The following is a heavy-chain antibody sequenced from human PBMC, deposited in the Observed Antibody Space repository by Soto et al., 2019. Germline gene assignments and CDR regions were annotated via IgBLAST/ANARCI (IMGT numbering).Heavy chain of an antibody. Sequence: QVQLVQSGAEVKKPGASVKVSCKASGYTFTKYGINWVRQAPGQGLEWMGWISADNGDTNYAQKFQGSVTMTTDTSTSTVYMELRSLISDDTAVYYCARGLAQPLGYWGQGTLVTVSS. CDR1: GYTFTKYG. CDR3: ARGLAQPLGY. V-gene: IGHV1-18*01. D-gene: IGHD2-2*01. J-gene: IGHJ4*02. CDR2: ISADNGDT.